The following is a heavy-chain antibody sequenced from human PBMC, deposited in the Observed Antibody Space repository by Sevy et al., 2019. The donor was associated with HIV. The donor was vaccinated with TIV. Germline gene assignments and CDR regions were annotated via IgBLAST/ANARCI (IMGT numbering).Heavy chain of an antibody. Sequence: GGSLRLSCEVSGFNFRSYWMSWVRQAPGKGLEWVANIKHDGSEQYYLDSVKGRFTVSRDNGKKSLYLQMTSLRVDDAAVYYCARERQEEDKLRAKFDYWGRGTLVTVS. CDR3: ARERQEEDKLRAKFDY. J-gene: IGHJ4*02. CDR1: GFNFRSYW. CDR2: IKHDGSEQ. V-gene: IGHV3-7*01.